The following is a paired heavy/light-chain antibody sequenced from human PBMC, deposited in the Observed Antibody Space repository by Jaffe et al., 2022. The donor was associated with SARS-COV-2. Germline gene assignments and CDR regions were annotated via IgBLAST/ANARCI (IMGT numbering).Heavy chain of an antibody. V-gene: IGHV1-3*01. CDR2: INGGNGDT. D-gene: IGHD3-10*01. J-gene: IGHJ4*02. CDR3: ASHYYGSGGGLTRLDY. Sequence: QVQLMQPGAEAKKPGASVKVSCKTSGYTFTIYATHWVRQAPGQRLEWMGWINGGNGDTKYSQKFQGRVTFTRDTSANTAYMELSSLTYEDTAVYYCASHYYGSGGGLTRLDYWGQGTLVTVSS. CDR1: GYTFTIYA.
Light chain of an antibody. J-gene: IGKJ5*01. CDR1: QDINIY. V-gene: IGKV1-16*01. Sequence: DIQMTQSPSSLSASVGDRVTITCRASQDINIYLGWFQHKPGKAPKSLIYAASTLQSEVPSRFSGGGSGTDFTLTISGLQPEDFATYFCQQYRSYPITFGQGTRLEIK. CDR3: QQYRSYPIT. CDR2: AAS.